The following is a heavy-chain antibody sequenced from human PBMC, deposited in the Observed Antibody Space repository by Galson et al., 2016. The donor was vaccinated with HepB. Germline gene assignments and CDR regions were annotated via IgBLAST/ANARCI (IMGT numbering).Heavy chain of an antibody. V-gene: IGHV1-18*01. CDR1: GFTFSDFG. Sequence: SVKVSCKASGFTFSDFGLSWVRQAPGQGLEWMGWISAYSGHTNYPQKFQDRITMTKDTSTRTVYLELRGLISDDTAVYYCAREGISAAGADHWGQGTLVTVSS. CDR2: ISAYSGHT. CDR3: AREGISAAGADH. J-gene: IGHJ4*02. D-gene: IGHD6-13*01.